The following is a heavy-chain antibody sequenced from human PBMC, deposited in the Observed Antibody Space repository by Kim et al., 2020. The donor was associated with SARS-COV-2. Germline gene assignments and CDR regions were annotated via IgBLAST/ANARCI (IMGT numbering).Heavy chain of an antibody. Sequence: ASVKVSCKASGYTFTGYYMHWVRQAPGQGLEWMGWINPNSGGTNYAQKFQGRVTMTRDTSISTAYMELSRLRSDDTAVYYCARRASITMIVVVYNWFAPWGQRTLVTVSP. CDR1: GYTFTGYY. V-gene: IGHV1-2*02. J-gene: IGHJ5*02. CDR3: ARRASITMIVVVYNWFAP. D-gene: IGHD3-22*01. CDR2: INPNSGGT.